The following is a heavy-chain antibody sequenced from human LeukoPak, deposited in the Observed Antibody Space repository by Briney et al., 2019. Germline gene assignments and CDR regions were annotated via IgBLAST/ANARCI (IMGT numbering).Heavy chain of an antibody. CDR2: FDPEDGET. D-gene: IGHD3-22*01. V-gene: IGHV1-24*01. Sequence: ASVKVSCTVSGYTLTELSMHWVRQAPGKGLEWMGGFDPEDGETIYAQKFQGRVTMTEDTSTDTAYMELSSLRSEDTAVYYCATQYYYDSSGYYFLHYWGQGTLVTVSS. J-gene: IGHJ4*02. CDR1: GYTLTELS. CDR3: ATQYYYDSSGYYFLHY.